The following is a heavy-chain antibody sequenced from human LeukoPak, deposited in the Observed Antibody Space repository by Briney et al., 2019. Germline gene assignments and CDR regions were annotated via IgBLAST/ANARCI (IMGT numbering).Heavy chain of an antibody. CDR2: IYSGGST. V-gene: IGHV3-66*02. Sequence: GGSLRLSCAASGFTVSSNYMSWVRQAPGKGLEWVSVIYSGGSTYYADSVKGRFTISRDNSKNTLYLQMNSLRAEDTAVYYCARDCSGGSCCFDYWGQGTLVTVSS. CDR3: ARDCSGGSCCFDY. J-gene: IGHJ4*02. CDR1: GFTVSSNY. D-gene: IGHD2-15*01.